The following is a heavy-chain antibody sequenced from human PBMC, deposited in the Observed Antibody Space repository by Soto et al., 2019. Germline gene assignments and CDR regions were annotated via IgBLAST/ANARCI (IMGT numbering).Heavy chain of an antibody. D-gene: IGHD3-10*01. CDR3: AKDPYYYGSDNWFDP. CDR1: GFTFSSYG. V-gene: IGHV3-30*18. Sequence: GGSLRLSCAASGFTFSSYGMHWVRQAPGKGLEWVAVISYDGSNKYYADSVKGRFTISRDNSKNTLYLQMNXLGAEDTAVYYCAKDPYYYGSDNWFDPWGQGTLVT. J-gene: IGHJ5*02. CDR2: ISYDGSNK.